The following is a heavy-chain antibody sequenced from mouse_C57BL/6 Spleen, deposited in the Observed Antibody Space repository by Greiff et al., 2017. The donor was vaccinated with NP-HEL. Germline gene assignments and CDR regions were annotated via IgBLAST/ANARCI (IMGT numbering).Heavy chain of an antibody. J-gene: IGHJ4*01. CDR3: ARRKDHDDDMDY. V-gene: IGHV1-62-2*01. D-gene: IGHD2-12*01. Sequence: QVQLQQSGAELVKPGASVKLSCKASGYTFTEYTIHWVKQRSGQGLEWIGWFYPGSGSIKYNEKFKDKATLTADKSSSTAYMELSSLTSEDSAVYFCARRKDHDDDMDYWGKGTSVTVSS. CDR1: GYTFTEYT. CDR2: FYPGSGSI.